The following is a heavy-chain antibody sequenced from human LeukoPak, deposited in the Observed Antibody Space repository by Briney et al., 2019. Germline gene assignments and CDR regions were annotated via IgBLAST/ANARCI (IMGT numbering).Heavy chain of an antibody. Sequence: GGSLRLSCAASGFTFSSYGMHWVRQAPGKGLEWVAFIRYDGSNKYYADSVKGRFTISRDNSKNTLYLQMNSLRAEDTAVYYCARDYSSSPNESTWGQGTLVTVSS. CDR3: ARDYSSSPNEST. CDR2: IRYDGSNK. V-gene: IGHV3-30*02. D-gene: IGHD6-13*01. J-gene: IGHJ5*02. CDR1: GFTFSSYG.